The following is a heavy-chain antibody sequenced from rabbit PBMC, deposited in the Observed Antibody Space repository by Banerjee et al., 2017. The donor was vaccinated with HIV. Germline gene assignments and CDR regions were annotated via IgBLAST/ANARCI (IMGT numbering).Heavy chain of an antibody. V-gene: IGHV1S45*01. J-gene: IGHJ4*01. Sequence: QEQLVESGGGLVQPEGSLTLTCTASGFDFSSNAMCWVRQAPGKGLEWIACIYGGGSGTTYYANWAKGRFTISKTSSTTVTLQMTSLSAADTATYFCTGSSYYDYFNLWGPGTLVTVS. CDR1: GFDFSSNA. D-gene: IGHD8-1*01. CDR3: TGSSYYDYFNL. CDR2: IYGGGSGTT.